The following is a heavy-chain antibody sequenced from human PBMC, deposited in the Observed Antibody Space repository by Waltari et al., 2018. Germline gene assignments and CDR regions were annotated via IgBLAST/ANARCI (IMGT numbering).Heavy chain of an antibody. CDR1: GFTFYNYA. J-gene: IGHJ4*02. CDR2: KSGSDDGRT. D-gene: IGHD6-19*01. Sequence: DVQLLESGGGLVQPGGSLRLSCAGSGFTFYNYAMSWVRQAPGKGLEWVSTKSGSDDGRTYYAGSVKGRFTISRDNAKNTLYLQMNSLKVEDTAIYYCAIKTYSSGWHYFDYWSQGTLVTVSS. V-gene: IGHV3-23*01. CDR3: AIKTYSSGWHYFDY.